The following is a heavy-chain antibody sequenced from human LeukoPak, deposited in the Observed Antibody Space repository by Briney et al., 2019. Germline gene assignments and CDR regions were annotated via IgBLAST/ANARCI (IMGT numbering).Heavy chain of an antibody. D-gene: IGHD3-16*01. CDR1: GYTFTKYY. Sequence: ASVKVSCKASGYTFTKYYMHWVRQAPGQGLEWMGLINPSGDSKTYAQKFQGRVTMTRDTSPSTLYMYLSSLRSDDTAVYYCVRYDSLNSRGWWFDPWGQGTLVTVSS. CDR3: VRYDSLNSRGWWFDP. J-gene: IGHJ5*02. CDR2: INPSGDSK. V-gene: IGHV1-46*03.